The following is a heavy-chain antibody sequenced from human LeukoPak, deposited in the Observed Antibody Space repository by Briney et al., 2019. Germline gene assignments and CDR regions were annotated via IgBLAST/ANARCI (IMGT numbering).Heavy chain of an antibody. CDR1: GFTFSSYA. V-gene: IGHV3-23*01. Sequence: GGSLRLSCAASGFTFSSYAMSWVRQAPGKGLEWVSAISGSGGSTYYADSVKGRFTISRDNSKNTLYLQMNSLRAEDTAVYYCAKDVVGGGWYPGQTDYWGQGTLVTVSS. D-gene: IGHD6-19*01. J-gene: IGHJ4*02. CDR2: ISGSGGST. CDR3: AKDVVGGGWYPGQTDY.